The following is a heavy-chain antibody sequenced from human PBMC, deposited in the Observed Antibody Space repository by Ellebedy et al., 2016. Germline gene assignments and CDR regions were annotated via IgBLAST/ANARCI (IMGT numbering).Heavy chain of an antibody. CDR1: GYTFTSYG. CDR3: ARGSPNIYDLDAFDI. Sequence: ASVKVSCKASGYTFTSYGISWVRQAPGQGLEWMGWISAYNGNTNYAQKLQGRVTMTTDTSTSTAYMELRSLRSDDTAVYYCARGSPNIYDLDAFDIWGQGTMVTVSS. J-gene: IGHJ3*02. D-gene: IGHD3-3*01. V-gene: IGHV1-18*04. CDR2: ISAYNGNT.